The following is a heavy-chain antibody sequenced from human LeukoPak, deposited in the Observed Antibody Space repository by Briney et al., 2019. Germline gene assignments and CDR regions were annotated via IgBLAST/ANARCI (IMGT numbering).Heavy chain of an antibody. Sequence: PGGSLRLSCAASGFTVSSNYMSWVRQAPGKGLEGGSVMYSGGSTYYADAVKGRCTIARDNSKNTLYLQMNSLSAEDTAVYYCARYGAVGGSRRDYMDVWGKGTTVTISS. V-gene: IGHV3-66*01. CDR3: ARYGAVGGSRRDYMDV. CDR2: MYSGGST. J-gene: IGHJ6*03. D-gene: IGHD1-26*01. CDR1: GFTVSSNY.